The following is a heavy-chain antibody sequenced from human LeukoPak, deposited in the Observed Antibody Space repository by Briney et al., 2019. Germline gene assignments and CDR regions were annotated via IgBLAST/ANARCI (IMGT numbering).Heavy chain of an antibody. Sequence: SVKVSCKASGGTFSSYAISWVRQAPGQGLEWMGRIIPIFGTANYAQKFQGRVTITTDESTSTAYMELSSLRSADTAVYYCAREGYVDTATGIIDYWGQGTLVTVSS. CDR2: IIPIFGTA. CDR3: AREGYVDTATGIIDY. J-gene: IGHJ4*02. CDR1: GGTFSSYA. D-gene: IGHD5-18*01. V-gene: IGHV1-69*05.